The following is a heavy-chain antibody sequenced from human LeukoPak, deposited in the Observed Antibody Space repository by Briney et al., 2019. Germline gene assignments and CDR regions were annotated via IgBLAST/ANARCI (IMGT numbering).Heavy chain of an antibody. CDR3: ARVLLAAGTSFDY. V-gene: IGHV3-48*04. CDR2: ISGSSSTI. Sequence: PGGSLRLSCAASGFTFSSYSMNWVRQAPGKGLEWVSYISGSSSTIYYADSVKGRFTISRDNTKNSLYLQMNSLRAEDTAVYYCARVLLAAGTSFDYWGQGTLVTVSS. D-gene: IGHD6-13*01. CDR1: GFTFSSYS. J-gene: IGHJ4*02.